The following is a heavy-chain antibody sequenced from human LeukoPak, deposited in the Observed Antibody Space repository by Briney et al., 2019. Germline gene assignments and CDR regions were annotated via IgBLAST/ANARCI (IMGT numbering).Heavy chain of an antibody. CDR1: GGTFSSYA. V-gene: IGHV1-69*05. CDR2: IIPIFGTA. J-gene: IGHJ4*02. CDR3: ARELGGYSYGHSDY. D-gene: IGHD5-18*01. Sequence: SVKVSCKASGGTFSSYAISWVRQAPGQGLEWMGGIIPIFGTANYAQKFQGRVTITTDESTSTAYMELSSLRSEDTAVYYCARELGGYSYGHSDYWGQGTLVTVSS.